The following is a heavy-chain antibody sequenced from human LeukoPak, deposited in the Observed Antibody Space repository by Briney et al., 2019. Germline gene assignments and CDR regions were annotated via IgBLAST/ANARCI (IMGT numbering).Heavy chain of an antibody. D-gene: IGHD1-26*01. CDR1: GLNFGDHA. CDR2: INHSGST. CDR3: ARSVGATYDY. J-gene: IGHJ4*02. Sequence: GSLRLSCTDSGLNFGDHARNWVRQPPGKGLEWIGEINHSGSTNYNPSLKSRVTISVDTSKNQFSLKLSSVTAADTAVYYCARSVGATYDYWGQGTLVTVSS. V-gene: IGHV4-34*01.